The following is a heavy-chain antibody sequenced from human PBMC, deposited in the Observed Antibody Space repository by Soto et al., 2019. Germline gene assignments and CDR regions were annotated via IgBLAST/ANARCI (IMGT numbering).Heavy chain of an antibody. CDR2: IIPIFGTA. J-gene: IGHJ4*02. Sequence: QVQLVQSGAEVKKPGSSVKVSCKASGGNFSNYAISWVRQAPGQGLEWMGGIIPIFGTADYAQKFQGRVTITADESTSTAYMELSSLRSEDTPVYYCARDGGVYDYSPFDYWGQGTLVTVSS. D-gene: IGHD4-4*01. V-gene: IGHV1-69*12. CDR3: ARDGGVYDYSPFDY. CDR1: GGNFSNYA.